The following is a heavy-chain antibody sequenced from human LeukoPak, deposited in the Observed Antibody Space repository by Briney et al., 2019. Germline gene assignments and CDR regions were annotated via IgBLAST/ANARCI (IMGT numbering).Heavy chain of an antibody. Sequence: ASVKVSCKASGYTFTGYYMHWVRQAPGQGLEWMGWINPNSGGTNYAQKFQGRVTMTRDTSISTAYMELSRLRSDDTAVYYCARDQQQLVYYFDYWGQGTLVTVSS. V-gene: IGHV1-2*02. J-gene: IGHJ4*02. CDR1: GYTFTGYY. CDR2: INPNSGGT. CDR3: ARDQQQLVYYFDY. D-gene: IGHD6-13*01.